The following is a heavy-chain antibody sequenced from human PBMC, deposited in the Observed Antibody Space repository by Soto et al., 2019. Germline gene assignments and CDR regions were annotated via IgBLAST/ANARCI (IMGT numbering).Heavy chain of an antibody. J-gene: IGHJ4*02. CDR3: ARASSSSSAADY. Sequence: TLSLTHSKSVSPISSCGFFWSWIRHLPGKGLEWIGYIYDTESAYYNPSLKSRVSISMDTSENHFAMRLTSVTAADSAVYYCARASSSSSAADYWGQG. D-gene: IGHD6-6*01. CDR2: IYDTESA. CDR1: VSPISSCGFF. V-gene: IGHV4-31*03.